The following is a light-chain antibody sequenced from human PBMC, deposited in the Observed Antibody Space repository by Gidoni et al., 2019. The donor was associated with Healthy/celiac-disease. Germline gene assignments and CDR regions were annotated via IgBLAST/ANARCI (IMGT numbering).Light chain of an antibody. V-gene: IGKV3-20*01. CDR2: GAS. CDR3: QQYDSSPRT. J-gene: IGKJ2*01. CDR1: QSVSSSY. Sequence: IVLPPSPGTLSLSPGERATLSCRASQSVSSSYLAWYHQKPGQAPRLLIYGASSRATGIPDRFSGSGSGTDFTLTISRLEPEDFAVYYCQQYDSSPRTFGQGTKLEIK.